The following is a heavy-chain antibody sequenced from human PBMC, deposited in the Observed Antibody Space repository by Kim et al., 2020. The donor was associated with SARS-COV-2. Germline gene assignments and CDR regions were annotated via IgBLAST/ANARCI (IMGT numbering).Heavy chain of an antibody. CDR3: ARVGGLPGPVLRYFERCYFDY. CDR1: GFTFSDYY. J-gene: IGHJ4*02. Sequence: GGSLRLSCAASGFTFSDYYMSWIRQAPGKGLEWVSYISSSGSTIYYADSVKGRFTISRDNAKNSLYLQMNSLRAEDTAVYYCARVGGLPGPVLRYFERCYFDYWGQGTLVTVSS. V-gene: IGHV3-11*01. D-gene: IGHD3-9*01. CDR2: ISSSGSTI.